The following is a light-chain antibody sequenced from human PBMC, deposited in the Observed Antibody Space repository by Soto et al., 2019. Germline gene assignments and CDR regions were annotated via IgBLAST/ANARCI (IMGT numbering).Light chain of an antibody. Sequence: DIQMTQSPSTLSASVGDRVTITCRASQSISNWLAWYQQKPGKAPKVLTYDASSLESWGPSMFSGSGSWTDFPLTISCLQPYDFVFYYCQQYVGYPITFGQGTKLDIK. J-gene: IGKJ2*01. CDR3: QQYVGYPIT. CDR2: DAS. V-gene: IGKV1-5*01. CDR1: QSISNW.